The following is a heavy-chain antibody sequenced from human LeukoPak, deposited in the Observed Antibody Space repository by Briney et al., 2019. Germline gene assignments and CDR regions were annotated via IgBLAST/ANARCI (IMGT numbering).Heavy chain of an antibody. J-gene: IGHJ3*02. CDR3: ARGPVGATNAFHI. Sequence: ASVKVSCKASGYTFTSYDINWMRQAPGQGLEWVGRISPNSGGTSYAQKFQGRVTMTRDTSIATAYMELSSLRSDDTAVYYCARGPVGATNAFHIWGQGTLVTVSS. CDR2: ISPNSGGT. D-gene: IGHD1-26*01. CDR1: GYTFTSYD. V-gene: IGHV1-2*06.